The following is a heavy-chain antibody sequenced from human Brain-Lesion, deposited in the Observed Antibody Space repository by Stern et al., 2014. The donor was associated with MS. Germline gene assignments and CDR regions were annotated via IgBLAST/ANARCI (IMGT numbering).Heavy chain of an antibody. Sequence: QVQLQESGPGLVKPSETLSLTCTVSGGSIGRSSYYWGWIRQPPGKGLEWIGNIFFTGRTFYDPSPKSRVTLSVGPSNHHFSPRLNSVTAADTAVYYCARGAGVFDSWGQGTLVTVSP. CDR2: IFFTGRT. J-gene: IGHJ4*02. CDR3: ARGAGVFDS. D-gene: IGHD6-19*01. CDR1: GGSIGRSSYY. V-gene: IGHV4-39*02.